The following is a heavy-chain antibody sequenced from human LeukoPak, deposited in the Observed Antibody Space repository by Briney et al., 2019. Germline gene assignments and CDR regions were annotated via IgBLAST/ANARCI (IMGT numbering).Heavy chain of an antibody. CDR1: RYTFTSYG. V-gene: IGHV1-18*01. CDR2: ISAYNGNT. Sequence: GASVKVSCKASRYTFTSYGISWLRQAPGQGLEWMGWISAYNGNTNYAQKLQGRVTMTTDTSTSTAYMELRSLRSDDTAVYYCARLCGSSGWYCNYFDYWGQGTLVTVSS. J-gene: IGHJ4*02. CDR3: ARLCGSSGWYCNYFDY. D-gene: IGHD6-19*01.